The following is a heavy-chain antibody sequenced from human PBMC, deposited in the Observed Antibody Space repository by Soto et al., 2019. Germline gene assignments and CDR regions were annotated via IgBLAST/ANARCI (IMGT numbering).Heavy chain of an antibody. CDR3: ARDRITIFGVVRYYYGMDV. V-gene: IGHV4-31*03. Sequence: LSLPCTVSGGSISSGGYYWSWIRQHPGKGLEWIGYIYYSGSTYYNPSLKSRVTISVDTSKNQFSLKLSSVTAADTAVYYCARDRITIFGVVRYYYGMDVWGQGTTVTVSS. J-gene: IGHJ6*02. CDR2: IYYSGST. D-gene: IGHD3-3*01. CDR1: GGSISSGGYY.